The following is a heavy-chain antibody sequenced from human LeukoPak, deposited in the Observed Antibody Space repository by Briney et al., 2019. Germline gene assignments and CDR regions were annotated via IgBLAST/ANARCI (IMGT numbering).Heavy chain of an antibody. Sequence: SVKVSCTASGYTFTGYYMHWVRQAPGQGLEWMGGIIPIFGTANYAQKFQGRVTITADESTSTAYMELSSLRSEDTAVYYCARPESSGYDYWGQGTLVTVSS. J-gene: IGHJ4*02. V-gene: IGHV1-69*13. CDR3: ARPESSGYDY. D-gene: IGHD3-22*01. CDR2: IIPIFGTA. CDR1: GYTFTGYY.